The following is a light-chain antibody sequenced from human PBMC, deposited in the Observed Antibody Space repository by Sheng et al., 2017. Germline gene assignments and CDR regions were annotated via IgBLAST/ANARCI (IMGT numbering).Light chain of an antibody. Sequence: AIQMTQSPSSLSASVGDRVTITCRASQGIRNDLGWYQQKPGKAPKLLIYAASSLQSGVPSKFSGSGSGTDFTLTISNLQPEDFATYYCQQHLTYPLTFGGGTKVEI. V-gene: IGKV1-6*01. J-gene: IGKJ4*01. CDR1: QGIRND. CDR3: QQHLTYPLT. CDR2: AAS.